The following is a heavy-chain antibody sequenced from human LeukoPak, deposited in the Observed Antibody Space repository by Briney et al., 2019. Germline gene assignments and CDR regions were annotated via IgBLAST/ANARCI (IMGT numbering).Heavy chain of an antibody. J-gene: IGHJ4*02. Sequence: PGRSLRLSCAASGFTFSSYAMHWVRQAPGKGLEWVAVISYDGSNKYYADSVKGRFTISRDNSKNTLYLQMNSLRAEDTAVYYCARGGVPGGLLWFGELLSAFDYWGQGTLVTVSS. CDR2: ISYDGSNK. CDR3: ARGGVPGGLLWFGELLSAFDY. CDR1: GFTFSSYA. V-gene: IGHV3-30-3*01. D-gene: IGHD3-10*01.